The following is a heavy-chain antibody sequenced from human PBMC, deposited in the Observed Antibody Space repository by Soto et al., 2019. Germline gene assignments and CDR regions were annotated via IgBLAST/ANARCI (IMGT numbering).Heavy chain of an antibody. CDR3: ARHYYYGSGSYNYYYGMDV. V-gene: IGHV1-2*02. D-gene: IGHD3-10*01. CDR1: GYTFTGYY. CDR2: INPNSGGT. J-gene: IGHJ6*04. Sequence: GASVKVSCKASGYTFTGYYMHWVRQAPGQGLEWMGWINPNSGGTNYAQKFQGRVTMTRDTSISTAYMELSRLRSDDTAVYYCARHYYYGSGSYNYYYGMDVWGKGTTVTVS.